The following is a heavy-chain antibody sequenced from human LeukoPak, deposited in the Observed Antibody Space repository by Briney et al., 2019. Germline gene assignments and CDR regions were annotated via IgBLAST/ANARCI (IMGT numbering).Heavy chain of an antibody. CDR1: GYTFTSYD. V-gene: IGHV1-8*01. CDR3: ARVDVAGFYYFDY. J-gene: IGHJ4*02. D-gene: IGHD6-19*01. Sequence: GASVNVSCKASGYTFTSYDINWVRQATGQGLEWMGWMNPNSGNTGYAQKFQGRVTMTRNTSISTAYMELSSLRSEDTAVYYCARVDVAGFYYFDYWGQGTLVTVSS. CDR2: MNPNSGNT.